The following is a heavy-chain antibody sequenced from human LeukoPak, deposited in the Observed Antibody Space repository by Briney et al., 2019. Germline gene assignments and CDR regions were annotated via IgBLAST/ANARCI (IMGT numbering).Heavy chain of an antibody. CDR3: ARAKVRGVIITGLQH. CDR2: INPNSGGT. Sequence: ASVKVSCKASGYIFTSYGISWVRQAPRQGLEWMGWINPNSGGTNYAQKFQGRVTMTRDTSISTAYMELSRLRSDDTAVYYCARAKVRGVIITGLQHWGQGTLVTVSS. J-gene: IGHJ1*01. V-gene: IGHV1-2*02. D-gene: IGHD3-10*01. CDR1: GYIFTSYG.